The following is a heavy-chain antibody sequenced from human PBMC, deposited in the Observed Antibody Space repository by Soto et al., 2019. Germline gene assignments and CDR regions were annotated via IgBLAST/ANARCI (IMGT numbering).Heavy chain of an antibody. CDR3: ARGRVGFDPLVKYYFDY. CDR2: IYTSGST. CDR1: GGSISSYY. D-gene: IGHD6-13*01. Sequence: SETLSLTCTVSGGSISSYYWSCIRQPAGKGLEWIGRIYTSGSTNYNPSLKSRVTMSVDTSKNQFSLKLSSVTAADTAVYYCARGRVGFDPLVKYYFDYWGQGTLVTVSS. J-gene: IGHJ4*02. V-gene: IGHV4-4*07.